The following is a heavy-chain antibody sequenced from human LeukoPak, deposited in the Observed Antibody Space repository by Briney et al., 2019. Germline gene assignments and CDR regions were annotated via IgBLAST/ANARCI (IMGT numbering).Heavy chain of an antibody. CDR2: ISIDESEK. Sequence: PGRSLRLSCAASGFTFRNYGMHWVRQAPGKGLEWVAAISIDESEKYYADSVKGRFTISRDNSKNTLYLQMNSLRGDDTAVYYCANPQSRGYDYLDYWGHGTLVTVSS. D-gene: IGHD5-12*01. J-gene: IGHJ4*01. CDR3: ANPQSRGYDYLDY. CDR1: GFTFRNYG. V-gene: IGHV3-30*18.